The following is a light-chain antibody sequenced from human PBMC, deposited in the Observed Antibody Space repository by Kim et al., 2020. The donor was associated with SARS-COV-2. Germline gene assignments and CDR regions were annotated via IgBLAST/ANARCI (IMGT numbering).Light chain of an antibody. Sequence: GDRVTITCRTSQTMNDYLNWYQQAPGRAPKLLIYAASTLQDGVPSRFSGSRSGTDYTLTISSLQPEDFATYYCQQSYSAPIFGQGTRVEIK. J-gene: IGKJ5*01. V-gene: IGKV1-39*01. CDR2: AAS. CDR3: QQSYSAPI. CDR1: QTMNDY.